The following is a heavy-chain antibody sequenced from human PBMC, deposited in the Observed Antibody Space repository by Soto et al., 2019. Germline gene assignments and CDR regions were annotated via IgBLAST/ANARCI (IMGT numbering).Heavy chain of an antibody. CDR1: GFTFSSYA. CDR3: ARVKEDIVVVVAAKTDAFDI. CDR2: ISYDGSNK. V-gene: IGHV3-30-3*01. D-gene: IGHD2-15*01. Sequence: QVQLVESGGGVVQPGRSLRLSCAASGFTFSSYAMHWVRQAPGKGLEWVAVISYDGSNKYYADSVKGRFTISRDNSKNTLYQQMNSLKAEDTAVYYCARVKEDIVVVVAAKTDAFDIWGQGTMVTVSS. J-gene: IGHJ3*02.